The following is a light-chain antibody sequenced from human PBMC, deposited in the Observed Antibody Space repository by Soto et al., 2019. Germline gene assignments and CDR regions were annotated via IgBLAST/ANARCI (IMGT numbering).Light chain of an antibody. Sequence: EIVLTQSPGTLSLSPGERATLSCRASQSVSSSYLAWYQQKPGQAPRLLIYGASSRATGIPDRFSGRGSGTDFTLNISRLATEDFAVYYCKQYGSSPLTFGGVTQVEIK. CDR3: KQYGSSPLT. CDR2: GAS. V-gene: IGKV3-20*01. J-gene: IGKJ4*01. CDR1: QSVSSSY.